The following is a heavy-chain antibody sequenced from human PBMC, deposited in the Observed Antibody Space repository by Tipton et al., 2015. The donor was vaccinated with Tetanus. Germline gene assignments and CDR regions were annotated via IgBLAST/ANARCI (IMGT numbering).Heavy chain of an antibody. Sequence: QSGAEVKKPGASVKVSCKASGYSFTTYWVHWVRQAPGQGLEWMGMVNPSGGSGRYSQNFEGRVTMTSDTSTNTVYMELSSLRSDDTAVYYCVRPDRYCSGGSCYLALDSWGQGSLITVSS. CDR1: GYSFTTYW. CDR2: VNPSGGSG. CDR3: VRPDRYCSGGSCYLALDS. J-gene: IGHJ5*01. D-gene: IGHD2-15*01. V-gene: IGHV1-46*01.